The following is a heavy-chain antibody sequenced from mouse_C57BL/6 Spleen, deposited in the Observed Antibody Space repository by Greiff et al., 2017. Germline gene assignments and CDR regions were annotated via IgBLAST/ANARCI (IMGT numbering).Heavy chain of an antibody. Sequence: VQLKESGPVLVKPGASVKMSCKASGYTFTDYYMNWVKQSHGKSLEWIGVINPYNGGTSYNQKFKGKATLTVDKSSSTAYMELNSLTSEDSAVYYCAKGTEGYFDVWGTGTTVTVSS. CDR2: INPYNGGT. J-gene: IGHJ1*03. D-gene: IGHD2-14*01. CDR3: AKGTEGYFDV. CDR1: GYTFTDYY. V-gene: IGHV1-19*01.